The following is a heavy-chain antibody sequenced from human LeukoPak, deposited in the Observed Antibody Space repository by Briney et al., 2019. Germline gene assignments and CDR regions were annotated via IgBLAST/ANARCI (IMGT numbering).Heavy chain of an antibody. CDR2: IIPIFGTA. D-gene: IGHD2-15*01. CDR1: GGTFSSYA. J-gene: IGHJ6*04. Sequence: ASVKVSCKASGGTFSSYAISWVRQAPGQGLEWMGGIIPIFGTANYAQKFQGRVTITADKSTSTAYMELSSLRSEDTAVYYCARDHPFYCSGGSCYSSPMDVWGKGTTVTVSS. CDR3: ARDHPFYCSGGSCYSSPMDV. V-gene: IGHV1-69*06.